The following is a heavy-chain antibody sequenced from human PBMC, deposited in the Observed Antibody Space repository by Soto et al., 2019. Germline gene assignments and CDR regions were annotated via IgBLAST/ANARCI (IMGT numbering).Heavy chain of an antibody. Sequence: EVQLVESGGGLVQPGRSLRLSCAASGFTFDDYAMHWVRQAPGKGLEWVSGISWNSGSIGYADSVKGRFTISRDNAKNSLYLQMNSLRAEDTALYYCAKRARYCSGGSCYLYFDYWGQGTLVTVSS. V-gene: IGHV3-9*01. J-gene: IGHJ4*02. CDR2: ISWNSGSI. CDR3: AKRARYCSGGSCYLYFDY. D-gene: IGHD2-15*01. CDR1: GFTFDDYA.